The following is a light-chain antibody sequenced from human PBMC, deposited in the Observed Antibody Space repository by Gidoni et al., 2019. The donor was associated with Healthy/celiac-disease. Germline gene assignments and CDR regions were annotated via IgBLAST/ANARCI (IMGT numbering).Light chain of an antibody. Sequence: QSVLTQPPSVSGAPGQRVTISCTGSSSNIGAGYDVHWYQQLPGTAPKLLIYGNSNRPSGVPYRFSGSKSGTSASLAITGLQAEDEADYYCQSYDSSLSVHVVFGGGTKLTVL. J-gene: IGLJ2*01. CDR1: SSNIGAGYD. CDR2: GNS. V-gene: IGLV1-40*01. CDR3: QSYDSSLSVHVV.